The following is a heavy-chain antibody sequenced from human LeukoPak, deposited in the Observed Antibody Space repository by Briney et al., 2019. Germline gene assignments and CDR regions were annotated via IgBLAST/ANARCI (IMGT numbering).Heavy chain of an antibody. CDR1: GFTFSSYA. Sequence: PGGSLRLSCAASGFTFSSYAMHWVRQAPGKGLEWVALISYDGSNKYYADSVKGRFTISRDNSKNTLYVQMNSLRPEDTAVYYCARDPEYFGSGSYFDYWGQGTLVTVSS. V-gene: IGHV3-30-3*01. CDR3: ARDPEYFGSGSYFDY. CDR2: ISYDGSNK. J-gene: IGHJ4*02. D-gene: IGHD3-10*01.